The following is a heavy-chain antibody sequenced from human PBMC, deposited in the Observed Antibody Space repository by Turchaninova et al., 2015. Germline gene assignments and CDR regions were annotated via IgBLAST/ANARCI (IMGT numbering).Heavy chain of an antibody. CDR3: ARSMVQGVIPYYYYYYMDV. CDR1: GGSFSGYQ. V-gene: IGHV4-34*01. Sequence: QVQLQQWGAGLLTPSETLSLTCAVYGGSFSGYQWSWIRQPPGKGLEWIGEINHSGSTNYNPSLKSRVTISVDTSKNQFSLKLSSGTAADTAVYYCARSMVQGVIPYYYYYYMDVWGKGTTVTVSS. J-gene: IGHJ6*03. D-gene: IGHD3-10*01. CDR2: INHSGST.